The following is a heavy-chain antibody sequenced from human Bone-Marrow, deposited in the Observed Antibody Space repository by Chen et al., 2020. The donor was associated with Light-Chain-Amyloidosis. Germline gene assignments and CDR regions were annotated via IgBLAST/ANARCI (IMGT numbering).Heavy chain of an antibody. D-gene: IGHD6-19*01. CDR2: ITWNSGHI. CDR1: GFTFDEHA. V-gene: IGHV3-9*01. CDR3: ARDLASSAWYALDS. Sequence: EVQLVESGGDLVQPGRSLRLSCTASGFTFDEHAIHWVRQPPGKGLEWVSGITWNSGHIDYADSVKGQFTVSRDNAKSSLYLQMNSLRVEDTALYFCARDLASSAWYALDSWGQGTQVTVSS. J-gene: IGHJ4*02.